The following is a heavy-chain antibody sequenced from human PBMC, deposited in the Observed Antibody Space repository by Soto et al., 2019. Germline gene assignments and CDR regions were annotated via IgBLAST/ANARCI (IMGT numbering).Heavy chain of an antibody. D-gene: IGHD3-22*01. V-gene: IGHV4-39*01. CDR1: GGSISSSSYY. CDR3: ARRSREINYYDSSGPSGGFDY. Sequence: PSETLSLTCTVSGGSISSSSYYWGWIRQPPGKGLEWIGSIYYSGSTYYNPSLKSRVTISVDTSKNQFSLKLSSVTAADTAVYYCARRSREINYYDSSGPSGGFDYWGQGTLVTVSS. J-gene: IGHJ4*02. CDR2: IYYSGST.